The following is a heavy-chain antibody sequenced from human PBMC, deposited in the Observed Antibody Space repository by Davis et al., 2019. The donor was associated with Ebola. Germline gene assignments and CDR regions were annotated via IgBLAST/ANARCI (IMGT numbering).Heavy chain of an antibody. CDR1: GYTFTSYG. CDR3: ARSKYSNYYYGMDV. Sequence: ASVKVSCKASGYTFTSYGISWVRQAPGQGLEWMGWISAYNGNTNYAQKLQGRVTMTTDTSTSTAYMELRSLRSDDTAVYYCARSKYSNYYYGMDVWGKGTTVTVSP. J-gene: IGHJ6*04. CDR2: ISAYNGNT. D-gene: IGHD6-6*01. V-gene: IGHV1-18*01.